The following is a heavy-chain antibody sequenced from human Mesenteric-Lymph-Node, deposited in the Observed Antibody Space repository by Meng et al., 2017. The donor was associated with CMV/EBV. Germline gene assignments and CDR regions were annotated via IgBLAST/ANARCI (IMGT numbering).Heavy chain of an antibody. Sequence: ASVKVSCKASGYTFTSYDINWVRQATGQGLEWMGWMNPNSGNTGYAQKFQGRVTMTRNTSISTAYMELRNLRSDDTAVYFCARDNYLVPGASPVDFWGQGTLVTVSS. CDR1: GYTFTSYD. CDR2: MNPNSGNT. D-gene: IGHD3-10*01. J-gene: IGHJ4*02. CDR3: ARDNYLVPGASPVDF. V-gene: IGHV1-8*01.